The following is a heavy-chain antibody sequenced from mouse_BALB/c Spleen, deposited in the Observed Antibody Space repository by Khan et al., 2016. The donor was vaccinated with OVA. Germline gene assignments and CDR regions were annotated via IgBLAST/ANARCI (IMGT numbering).Heavy chain of an antibody. Sequence: VQLKESGPGLVKPSQSLSLTCTVTGYSIASDYAWNWIRQFPGNKLEWMGFISYSDNTNYNPSLKSRISITRDTSKNQFFLQLNSVTSEDTATYYCARVYGGDFDYWGQGTTLTVSS. CDR1: GYSIASDYA. CDR3: ARVYGGDFDY. D-gene: IGHD1-1*01. CDR2: ISYSDNT. J-gene: IGHJ2*01. V-gene: IGHV3-2*02.